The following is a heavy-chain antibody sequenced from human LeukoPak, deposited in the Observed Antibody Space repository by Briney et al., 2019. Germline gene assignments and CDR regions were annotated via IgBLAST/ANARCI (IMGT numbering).Heavy chain of an antibody. Sequence: PSETLSLTCTVSGGSISSTFYYWGWIRQPPGKGLEWIGSINYSGSTYYNPSLKSRVTISVDTSKNQFSLKLSSVTAADTAVYYCASLRERSYYARGFDYWGQGTLVTVSS. CDR1: GGSISSTFYY. CDR3: ASLRERSYYARGFDY. CDR2: INYSGST. J-gene: IGHJ4*02. D-gene: IGHD1-26*01. V-gene: IGHV4-39*01.